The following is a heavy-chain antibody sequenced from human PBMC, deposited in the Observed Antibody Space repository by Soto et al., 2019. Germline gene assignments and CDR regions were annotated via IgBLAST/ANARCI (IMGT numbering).Heavy chain of an antibody. V-gene: IGHV3-23*01. CDR3: AKDAVLWFGESAMGY. CDR2: ISTSGGNT. D-gene: IGHD3-10*01. CDR1: GFTFSNYG. Sequence: EVQLLESGGGLVQPGGSLRLACTASGFTFSNYGMSWVRQAPGKGLEWVSSISTSGGNTYYADSVKGRFTISRDNSKKTLNLQMNSLRAEDTAVYYCAKDAVLWFGESAMGYWGQGTLVTVSS. J-gene: IGHJ4*02.